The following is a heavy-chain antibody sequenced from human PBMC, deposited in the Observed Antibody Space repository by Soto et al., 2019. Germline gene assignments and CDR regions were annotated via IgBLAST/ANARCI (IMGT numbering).Heavy chain of an antibody. Sequence: GGSLRLSCAASGFTFDDYAMHWVRQAPGKGLEWVSGISWNSGSIGYADSVKGRFTISRDNAKNSLYLQMNSLRAEDTALYYCAKDPTGHPRAAFDIWGQGTMVTVSS. CDR3: AKDPTGHPRAAFDI. V-gene: IGHV3-9*01. CDR2: ISWNSGSI. J-gene: IGHJ3*02. CDR1: GFTFDDYA.